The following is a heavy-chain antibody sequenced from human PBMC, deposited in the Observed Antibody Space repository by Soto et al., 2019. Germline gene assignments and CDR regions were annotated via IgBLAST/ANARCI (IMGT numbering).Heavy chain of an antibody. V-gene: IGHV4-31*03. CDR3: ARVTTYYDILTGYYKGDWFDP. CDR1: GGSISSGGYY. Sequence: QVQLQESGPGLVKPSQTLSLTCTVSGGSISSGGYYWSWIRQHPGKGLEWIGYIYYSGSTYYNPSLKSRVTISVDTSKNQFSLKLSSVTAADTAVYYCARVTTYYDILTGYYKGDWFDPWGQGTLVTVSS. D-gene: IGHD3-9*01. CDR2: IYYSGST. J-gene: IGHJ5*02.